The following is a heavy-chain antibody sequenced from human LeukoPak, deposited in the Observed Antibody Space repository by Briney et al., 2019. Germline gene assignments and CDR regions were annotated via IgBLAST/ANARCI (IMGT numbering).Heavy chain of an antibody. J-gene: IGHJ3*02. CDR3: APEVWELQGASDI. Sequence: PGGSLRLSCAASGFPLNSYWMSWVRQAPGRGLEWVANIKEDGSEKFYVDSVKGRFTISRDNAKNSLFLQMTSLRAEDTALYYCAPEVWELQGASDIWGQGTMVTVSS. CDR1: GFPLNSYW. CDR2: IKEDGSEK. V-gene: IGHV3-7*01. D-gene: IGHD1-26*01.